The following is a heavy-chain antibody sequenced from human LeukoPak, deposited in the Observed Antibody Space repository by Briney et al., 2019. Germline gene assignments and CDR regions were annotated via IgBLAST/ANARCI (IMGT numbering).Heavy chain of an antibody. CDR2: INSRTTTI. D-gene: IGHD5-18*01. Sequence: GGSLRLSCAASGFTFSSYEMNWVRQAPGKGLEWVSYINSRTTTIYYADFVKGRFTISRDNAKNSLYLQMNSLRAEDTAVYYCARGGGYSYGEFDPWGQGTLVTVSS. CDR3: ARGGGYSYGEFDP. V-gene: IGHV3-48*03. CDR1: GFTFSSYE. J-gene: IGHJ5*02.